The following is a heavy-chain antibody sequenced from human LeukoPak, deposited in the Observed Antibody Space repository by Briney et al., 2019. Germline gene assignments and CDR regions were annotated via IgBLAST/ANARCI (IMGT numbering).Heavy chain of an antibody. V-gene: IGHV3-74*01. Sequence: GGSLRLSCAASGFTFSSSWMHWVRQAPEKGLVWVSRINSDGSSTSYADSVKGRFTISRDNAKNTLFLQMNSLRAEDTAVYYCARGGYSYGYYFDYWGQGTLVTVSS. J-gene: IGHJ4*02. CDR3: ARGGYSYGYYFDY. CDR1: GFTFSSSW. D-gene: IGHD5-18*01. CDR2: INSDGSST.